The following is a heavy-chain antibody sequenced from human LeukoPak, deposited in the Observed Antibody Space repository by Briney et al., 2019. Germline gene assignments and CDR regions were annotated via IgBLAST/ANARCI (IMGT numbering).Heavy chain of an antibody. D-gene: IGHD6-25*01. Sequence: GGSLRLSCAASGFTFSNAWMSWVRQAPGKGLEWVSRIKSKTDGGTTDYAAPVKGRFTISRDDSKNTLYLQMNSLKTEDTAVYYCTTVSPGLSGMDVWGKGTTVTVSS. CDR2: IKSKTDGGTT. CDR3: TTVSPGLSGMDV. J-gene: IGHJ6*04. CDR1: GFTFSNAW. V-gene: IGHV3-15*01.